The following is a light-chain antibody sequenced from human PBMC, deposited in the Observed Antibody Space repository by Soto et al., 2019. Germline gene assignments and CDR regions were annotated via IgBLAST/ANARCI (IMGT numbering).Light chain of an antibody. CDR2: GAS. Sequence: EVVLTQSPGTLSLSPGERATLSCRASQSISSNHLAWYQQKPGQAPRLLIYGASSRPTGIPDRFSGSGSGTDFTLTISRLEPEDFAVFYCQQFGSGWTFGQGTKVDIK. CDR3: QQFGSGWT. J-gene: IGKJ1*01. CDR1: QSISSNH. V-gene: IGKV3-20*01.